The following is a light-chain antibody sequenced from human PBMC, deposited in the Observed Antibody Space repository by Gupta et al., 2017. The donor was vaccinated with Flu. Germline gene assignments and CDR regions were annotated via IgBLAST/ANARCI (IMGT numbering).Light chain of an antibody. CDR1: QSVLYSSNNKNY. CDR2: WAS. Sequence: DIVMTQSPDSLAVSLGERATINCKSSQSVLYSSNNKNYPAWYQQKPGQPPKLLIYWASTRESGVPDRFSGSGSGTDFTLTISSLQAEDVAVYYCQQYYSTPWTFGQGTKVEIK. V-gene: IGKV4-1*01. J-gene: IGKJ1*01. CDR3: QQYYSTPWT.